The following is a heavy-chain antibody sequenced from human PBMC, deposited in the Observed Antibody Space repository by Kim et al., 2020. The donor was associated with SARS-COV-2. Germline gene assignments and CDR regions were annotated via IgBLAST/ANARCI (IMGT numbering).Heavy chain of an antibody. CDR2: ST. V-gene: IGHV3-23*01. CDR3: AIAREFYGEPL. D-gene: IGHD3-3*01. Sequence: STYYADAVKGRYNISRDNSKNTLYLQMNSLRAEDTAVYYCAIAREFYGEPLWGQGTLVTVSS. J-gene: IGHJ4*02.